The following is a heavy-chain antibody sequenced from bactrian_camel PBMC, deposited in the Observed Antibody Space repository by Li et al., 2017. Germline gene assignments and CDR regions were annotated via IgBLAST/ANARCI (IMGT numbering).Heavy chain of an antibody. J-gene: IGHJ4*01. CDR2: IHSGAGYYA. V-gene: IGHV3S40*01. D-gene: IGHD6*01. CDR3: VRVPPRSWYPYEYNA. CDR1: GFTSKRYS. Sequence: VQLVESGGGLVQPGGSLRLACVASGFTSKRYSTTWVRQAPGKGLEWVSGIHSGAGYYAYYTDSVKGRFTISRDSAKNTAYLQMNSLKPEDTAVYYCVRVPPRSWYPYEYNAWGQGTQVTVS.